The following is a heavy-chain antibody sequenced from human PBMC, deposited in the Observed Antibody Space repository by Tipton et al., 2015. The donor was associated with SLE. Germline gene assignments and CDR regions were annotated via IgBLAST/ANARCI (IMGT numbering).Heavy chain of an antibody. D-gene: IGHD5-12*01. J-gene: IGHJ4*02. V-gene: IGHV3-21*03. CDR1: GFIFSDYS. CDR3: ARASNVHIVAPEYFDY. CDR2: ISSSSRYI. Sequence: SLRLSCAASGFIFSDYSMNWVRQAPGKGLEWVSSISSSSRYIYYADSVKGRFTISRDNAKNSLYLQMNSLRAEDTAVYYCARASNVHIVAPEYFDYWGQGTLVTVSS.